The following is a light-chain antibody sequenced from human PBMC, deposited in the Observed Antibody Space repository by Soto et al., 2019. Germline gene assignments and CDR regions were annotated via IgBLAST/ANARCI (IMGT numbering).Light chain of an antibody. Sequence: EIVLTQSPGTLSLSPGERATLSCRASQSVSSNYFAWYQQRPGQAPRLLIYGASNSAAGVPDRFSGSGSGTDFTLTISRLELENFSVYSCQQYGNSPTYPFGQETTLEIK. CDR3: QQYGNSPTYP. V-gene: IGKV3-20*01. CDR2: GAS. J-gene: IGKJ2*01. CDR1: QSVSSNY.